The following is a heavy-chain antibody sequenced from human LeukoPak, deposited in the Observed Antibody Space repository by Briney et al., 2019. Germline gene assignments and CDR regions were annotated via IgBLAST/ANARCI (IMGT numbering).Heavy chain of an antibody. V-gene: IGHV5-51*01. Sequence: PGASLQISCMGPGSSFTSYWIAWVRQMPGKGLEWMGFISPADSDTRYSPSFQGQVTISADKSINTAYLQWSSLKASDTAMYYCARPAYCGSDCLAVWGQGTLVTVSS. J-gene: IGHJ4*02. D-gene: IGHD2-21*02. CDR2: ISPADSDT. CDR3: ARPAYCGSDCLAV. CDR1: GSSFTSYW.